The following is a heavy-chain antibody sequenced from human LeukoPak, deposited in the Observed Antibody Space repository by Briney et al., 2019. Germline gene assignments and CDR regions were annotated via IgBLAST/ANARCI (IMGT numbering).Heavy chain of an antibody. Sequence: PGGSLRLSCAASGFTFSIFGMSWVRQAPGKGLEWVSGIVNSGGITYYADSVKGRFTISRDNAKNSLYLQMNSLRAEDTAVYYCAKSPDYDILTGYSDAFDIWGQGTMVTVSS. D-gene: IGHD3-9*01. CDR1: GFTFSIFG. CDR3: AKSPDYDILTGYSDAFDI. J-gene: IGHJ3*02. CDR2: IVNSGGIT. V-gene: IGHV3-23*01.